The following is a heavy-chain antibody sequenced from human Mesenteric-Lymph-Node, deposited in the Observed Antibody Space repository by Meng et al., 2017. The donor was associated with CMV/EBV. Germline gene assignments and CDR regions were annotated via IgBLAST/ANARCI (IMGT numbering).Heavy chain of an antibody. V-gene: IGHV3-74*01. CDR3: VSDFVGPNEY. Sequence: EMQLEESGGGLVHTGGSLRLSCAAFSNWIEWVRQAPGKVLVWVSRIDRDGKTTGYAGSVGSRFTISRDSAKSTGYLQMNSLRAEDTAVYYCVSDFVGPNEYWGPGTMVTVSS. CDR1: SNW. J-gene: IGHJ4*02. CDR2: IDRDGKTT. D-gene: IGHD1-26*01.